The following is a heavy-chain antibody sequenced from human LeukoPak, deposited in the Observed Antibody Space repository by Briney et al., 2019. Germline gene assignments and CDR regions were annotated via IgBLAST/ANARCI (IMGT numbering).Heavy chain of an antibody. Sequence: SETLSLTCTVSGGSITSGRYYWGWIRQPPGKGLEWIGYFYYSGSTNYNPSLKSRVTISVDTSKNQFSLKLSSVSAAGTAVYYCARDDNSGSFDYWGQGTLVTVSS. CDR1: GGSITSGRYY. CDR3: ARDDNSGSFDY. J-gene: IGHJ4*02. V-gene: IGHV4-61*01. CDR2: FYYSGST. D-gene: IGHD6-25*01.